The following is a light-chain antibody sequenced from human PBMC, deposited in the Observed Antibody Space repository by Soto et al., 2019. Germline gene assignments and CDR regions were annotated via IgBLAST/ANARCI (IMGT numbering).Light chain of an antibody. V-gene: IGKV1-39*01. CDR1: QSISSY. CDR3: QQSYSTPYT. J-gene: IGKJ2*01. Sequence: DIQMTQSPSSLSASVGDRVTITCRASQSISSYLNWYQQKPGKAPKLLIYAASRLQSGVPSRFSGSGSGTDFTLTISSLQPEDFATYYGQQSYSTPYTFGQGTKLEIK. CDR2: AAS.